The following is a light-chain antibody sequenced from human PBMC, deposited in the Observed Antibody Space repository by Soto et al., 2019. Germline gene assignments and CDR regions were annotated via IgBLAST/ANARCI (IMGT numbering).Light chain of an antibody. CDR1: QSISSW. CDR3: QQYNSYPT. V-gene: IGKV1-5*03. CDR2: KAS. Sequence: DIQMTQSPSTLSASVGDRVTITCRASQSISSWLAWYQQKPGKAPNLLIYKASSLDSGVPSRFSGSGSGTEFTLTISSLQADDVATYYCQQYNSYPTFGGGTKVEIK. J-gene: IGKJ4*01.